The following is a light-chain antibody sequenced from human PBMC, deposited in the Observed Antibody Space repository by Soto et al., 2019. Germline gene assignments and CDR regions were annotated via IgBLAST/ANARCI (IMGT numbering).Light chain of an antibody. CDR2: GAS. CDR1: QSIRSN. J-gene: IGKJ1*01. V-gene: IGKV3-15*01. CDR3: QQYDNWPT. Sequence: AMAHAPTTLSVSPGLRSTLYCRASQSIRSNLVWYKQKAGQAPRPLIYGASTRATGIPARLSGSGSGTELTLTISSLKSEDFAVYYCQQYDNWPTFGQGTKVDIK.